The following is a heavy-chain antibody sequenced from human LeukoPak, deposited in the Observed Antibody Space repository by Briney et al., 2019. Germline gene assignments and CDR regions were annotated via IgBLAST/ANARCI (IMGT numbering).Heavy chain of an antibody. Sequence: ASVKVSCKASGYTFTSYYMHWVRQAPGQGLEWMGIINPSGGSTSYAQKFQGRVTMTRDTSTSTVYMELSSLRSEDTAVYYCARDSPIAVAGSRDFDPWGQGTLVTVSS. J-gene: IGHJ5*02. CDR3: ARDSPIAVAGSRDFDP. D-gene: IGHD6-19*01. CDR1: GYTFTSYY. CDR2: INPSGGST. V-gene: IGHV1-46*01.